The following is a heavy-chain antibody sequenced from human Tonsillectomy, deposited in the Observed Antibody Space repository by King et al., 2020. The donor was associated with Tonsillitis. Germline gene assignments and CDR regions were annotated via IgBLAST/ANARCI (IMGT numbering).Heavy chain of an antibody. CDR1: GGAISSYY. D-gene: IGHD3-22*01. CDR2: IYTSGSP. V-gene: IGHV4-4*07. CDR3: ARDQHYYDSSGYYSVYFDY. Sequence: QLQESGPGLVKPSETLSLTFTVSGGAISSYYWLWIRQPAGKGLAWIGRIYTSGSPNYNPSLVSMVTMSVDTTKNQFSLKLSSVTAADTAVYYCARDQHYYDSSGYYSVYFDYWGQGTLVTVSS. J-gene: IGHJ4*02.